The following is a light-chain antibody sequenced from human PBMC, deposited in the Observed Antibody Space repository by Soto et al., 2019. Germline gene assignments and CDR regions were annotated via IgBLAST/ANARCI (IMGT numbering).Light chain of an antibody. Sequence: QSVLTQPTSVSGAPGQRVTISCTGSSSNIGAGYDVHWYQQLPGTAPKLLIYGNSNRPSGVPDRFSGSKSGTSASLAITGLQAEDEADYYCQSYDSSLRGVFGGGTQLTVL. CDR3: QSYDSSLRGV. J-gene: IGLJ2*01. V-gene: IGLV1-40*01. CDR1: SSNIGAGYD. CDR2: GNS.